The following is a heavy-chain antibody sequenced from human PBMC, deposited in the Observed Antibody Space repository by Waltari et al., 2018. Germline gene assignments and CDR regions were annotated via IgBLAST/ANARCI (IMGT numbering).Heavy chain of an antibody. CDR3: ARDKFGSRWLGGRY. J-gene: IGHJ4*02. D-gene: IGHD6-19*01. CDR1: GFTFSRYA. V-gene: IGHV3-30-3*01. Sequence: QVQLVESGGGVVQPGRSLRLSCAASGFTFSRYAMHWVRQAPGKGLEWVAVISYDGSNKYYADSVKGRFTISRDNSKNTLYLQMNSLRAEDTAVYYCARDKFGSRWLGGRYWGQGTLVTVSS. CDR2: ISYDGSNK.